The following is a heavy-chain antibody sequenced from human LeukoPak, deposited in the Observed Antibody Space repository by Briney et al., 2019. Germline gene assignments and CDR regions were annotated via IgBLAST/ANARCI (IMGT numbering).Heavy chain of an antibody. Sequence: GASVKVSCKASGGTFSSYAISWVRQAPGQGLEWMGGIIPIFGTANYAQKFQGRVTITTDESTSTAYLELSSLRSEDTAVYYCARAGYYYDSSGYCWLNSDAFDIWGQGTMVTVSS. CDR1: GGTFSSYA. V-gene: IGHV1-69*05. J-gene: IGHJ3*02. D-gene: IGHD3-22*01. CDR3: ARAGYYYDSSGYCWLNSDAFDI. CDR2: IIPIFGTA.